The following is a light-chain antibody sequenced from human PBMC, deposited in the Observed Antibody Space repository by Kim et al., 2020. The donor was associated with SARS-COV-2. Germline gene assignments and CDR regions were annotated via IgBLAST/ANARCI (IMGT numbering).Light chain of an antibody. CDR3: QQYDKYATWT. CDR1: QGISNW. J-gene: IGKJ1*01. CDR2: KAS. Sequence: DIQMTQSPSTLSASVGDRVTITCRASQGISNWLAWYQQKPGKAPKLLIYKASTLESGVPSRFSGSGSGTEFTLTISSLQPDDFATYYCQQYDKYATWTFGQGTKMDIK. V-gene: IGKV1-5*03.